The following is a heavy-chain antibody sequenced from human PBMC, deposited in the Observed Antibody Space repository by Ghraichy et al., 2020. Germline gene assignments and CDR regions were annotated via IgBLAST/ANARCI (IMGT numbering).Heavy chain of an antibody. V-gene: IGHV4-34*01. CDR2: INHSGST. J-gene: IGHJ4*02. CDR1: GGSFSGYY. Sequence: SETLSLTCAVYGGSFSGYYWSWIRQPPGKGLEWIGEINHSGSTNYNPSLKSRVTISVDTSKNQFSLKLSSVTAADTAVYYCASRLYDILTGYYWALDYWGQGTLVTVSS. D-gene: IGHD3-9*01. CDR3: ASRLYDILTGYYWALDY.